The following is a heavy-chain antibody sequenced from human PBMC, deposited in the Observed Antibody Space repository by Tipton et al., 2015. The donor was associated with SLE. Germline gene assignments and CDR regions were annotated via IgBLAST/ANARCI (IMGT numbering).Heavy chain of an antibody. Sequence: TLSLTCAVYGGSFSGYYWSWIRQPPGKGLEWIGEINHSGSTNYNPSLKSRVTISVDMSKNQFSLKLSSVTAADTAVYYCARVPYSSGWTRWAFDIWGQGTMVTVSS. D-gene: IGHD6-19*01. CDR1: GGSFSGYY. J-gene: IGHJ3*02. CDR2: INHSGST. CDR3: ARVPYSSGWTRWAFDI. V-gene: IGHV4-34*01.